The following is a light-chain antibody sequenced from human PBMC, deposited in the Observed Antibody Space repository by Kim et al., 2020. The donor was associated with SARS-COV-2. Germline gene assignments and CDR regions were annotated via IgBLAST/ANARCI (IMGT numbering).Light chain of an antibody. CDR1: NVGSKS. J-gene: IGLJ2*01. CDR3: QVWESSTDHQV. V-gene: IGLV3-21*01. CDR2: YDS. Sequence: SYELTQPPSASVAPGETASITCGGNNVGSKSVHWYQQKPGQAPVLVMSYDSDRPSGIPERFSGSNSGNTATLTVSRVEAGDEADYFCQVWESSTDHQVFGGGTQLTVL.